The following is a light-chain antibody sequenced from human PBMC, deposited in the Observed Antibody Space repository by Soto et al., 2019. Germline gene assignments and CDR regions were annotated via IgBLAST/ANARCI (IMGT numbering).Light chain of an antibody. CDR1: KTIANK. CDR2: GAS. V-gene: IGKV3-15*01. CDR3: QQYNNWPPYT. Sequence: ETVMTQSPATLSVSPGERATLSCRASKTIANKLAWYQQRPGQAPRLLIYGASTRATGIPARFSGSGSGTEFTLTLSSLQSEAFAIYYCQQYNNWPPYTFGQGTKLEIK. J-gene: IGKJ2*01.